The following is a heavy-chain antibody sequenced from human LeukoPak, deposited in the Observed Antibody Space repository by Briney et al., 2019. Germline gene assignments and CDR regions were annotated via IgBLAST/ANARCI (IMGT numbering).Heavy chain of an antibody. D-gene: IGHD2-2*01. V-gene: IGHV3-7*01. CDR3: ATDLHIVVVPVAYDACAI. CDR2: IMQDSSEE. Sequence: PGGSLRLSCAAAGFIFRSNCMSWVRQAPGKGREWVATIMQDSSEENSVVSVKGRSTLTRDNAKYSLYLQMNRLRAEDTAVYYCATDLHIVVVPVAYDACAIWGQGKMVTVSS. CDR1: GFIFRSNC. J-gene: IGHJ3*02.